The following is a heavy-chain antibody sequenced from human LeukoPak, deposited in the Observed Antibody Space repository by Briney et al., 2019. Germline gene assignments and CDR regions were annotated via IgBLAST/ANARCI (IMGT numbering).Heavy chain of an antibody. CDR1: GGSFSGYY. Sequence: SETLSLTCAVYGGSFSGYYWSWIRQPPGKGLERIGEINHSGSTNYNPSLKSRVTISVDTSKNQFSLKLSSVTAADTAVYYCARGGDSSTYYLTDAFDIWGQGTMVTVSS. J-gene: IGHJ3*02. CDR3: ARGGDSSTYYLTDAFDI. V-gene: IGHV4-34*01. D-gene: IGHD3-22*01. CDR2: INHSGST.